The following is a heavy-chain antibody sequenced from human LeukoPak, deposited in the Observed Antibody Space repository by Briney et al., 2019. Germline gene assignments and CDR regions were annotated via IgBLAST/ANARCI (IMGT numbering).Heavy chain of an antibody. CDR1: GDSISIYY. Sequence: SSETLSLTCTVSGDSISIYYWNWIRQPPGKGLEWIGYIYCNGNTNYNPSLKSRVTISVDTSKNQFSLKLTSVTAADTAVYYCARGFGGYYSFDYWGQGTLVTVSS. CDR3: ARGFGGYYSFDY. CDR2: IYCNGNT. J-gene: IGHJ4*02. D-gene: IGHD3-3*01. V-gene: IGHV4-59*01.